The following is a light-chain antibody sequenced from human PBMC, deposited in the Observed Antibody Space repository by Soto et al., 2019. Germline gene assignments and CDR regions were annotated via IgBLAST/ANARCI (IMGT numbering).Light chain of an antibody. V-gene: IGLV2-14*01. Sequence: QSVLTQPASVSGSPGQSITISCTGTSSDVGGYNYVSWYQQHPGKAPKLMIYDVSNRPSGVSNRFSGSKSGNTASRTISGLQAEDEADYYCSSYTSSSIVFGTGTKVTV. CDR2: DVS. CDR1: SSDVGGYNY. CDR3: SSYTSSSIV. J-gene: IGLJ1*01.